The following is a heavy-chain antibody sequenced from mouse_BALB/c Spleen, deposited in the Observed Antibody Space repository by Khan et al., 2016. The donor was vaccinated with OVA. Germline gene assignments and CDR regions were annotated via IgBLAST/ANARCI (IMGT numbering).Heavy chain of an antibody. D-gene: IGHD1-1*01. Sequence: VQLQESGGDLVKPGGSLRLSCAASGFSFTTYGMSWVRQYPHKRLQWVATIISYGYNTYYPNTVKSRFSISRDNAKNTLYLQMNSLESEDTAIYYCGSHVAEYFAYWGQGTQVTVST. CDR3: GSHVAEYFAY. V-gene: IGHV5-6*01. CDR2: IISYGYNT. J-gene: IGHJ3*01. CDR1: GFSFTTYG.